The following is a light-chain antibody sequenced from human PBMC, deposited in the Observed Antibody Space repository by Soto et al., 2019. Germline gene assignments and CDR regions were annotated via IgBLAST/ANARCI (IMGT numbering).Light chain of an antibody. J-gene: IGKJ1*01. CDR2: AAS. Sequence: DIQMTQSPSSVSASVGDRVTITCRAGQAISSYLAWYQQKPGEAPKLLIYAASSLQSGVPSRFSGSGSGADFTLTISSLQPEDSATYYCQQAHSFPTFGQGTKVDIK. CDR3: QQAHSFPT. V-gene: IGKV1-12*01. CDR1: QAISSY.